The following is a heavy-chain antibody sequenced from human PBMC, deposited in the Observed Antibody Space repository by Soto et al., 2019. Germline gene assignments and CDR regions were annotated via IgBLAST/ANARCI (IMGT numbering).Heavy chain of an antibody. D-gene: IGHD2-2*01. V-gene: IGHV1-18*04. CDR3: ARVLVPAALSPYYYYYYGMDV. J-gene: IGHJ6*02. CDR2: ISAYNGNT. Sequence: ASVKVSCKASGYTFTSYSISWVRQAPGQGLEWMGWISAYNGNTNYAQKLQGRVTMTTDTSTSTAYMELRSLRSDDTAVYYCARVLVPAALSPYYYYYYGMDVWDQGTTVTVSS. CDR1: GYTFTSYS.